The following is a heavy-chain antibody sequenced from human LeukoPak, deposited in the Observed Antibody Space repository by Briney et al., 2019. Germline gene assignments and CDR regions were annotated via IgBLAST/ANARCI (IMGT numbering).Heavy chain of an antibody. CDR2: INGYNGNT. J-gene: IGHJ4*02. V-gene: IGHV1-18*01. Sequence: GASVKVSCKTSGYTFTTYAISWVRQAPGQGLEWMGWINGYNGNTNYAQKLQGRVSMTTDTSTNTAYMELRSLRSDDTDYCAREGAGSGWPDYWGQGTLVTVSS. CDR3: AREGAGSGWPDY. D-gene: IGHD6-19*01. CDR1: GYTFTTYA.